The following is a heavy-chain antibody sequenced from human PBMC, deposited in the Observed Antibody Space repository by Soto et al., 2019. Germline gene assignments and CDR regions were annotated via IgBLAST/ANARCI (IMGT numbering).Heavy chain of an antibody. CDR1: GGSISSSSYY. Sequence: SETLSLTCTVSGGSISSSSYYWGWIRQPPGKGLEWIGSIYYSGSTYYNPSLKSRVTISVDTSKNQFSLKLSSVTAADTAVYYCAGGTRGYSYGFDYWGQGTLVTAPQ. J-gene: IGHJ4*02. CDR2: IYYSGST. V-gene: IGHV4-39*01. D-gene: IGHD5-18*01. CDR3: AGGTRGYSYGFDY.